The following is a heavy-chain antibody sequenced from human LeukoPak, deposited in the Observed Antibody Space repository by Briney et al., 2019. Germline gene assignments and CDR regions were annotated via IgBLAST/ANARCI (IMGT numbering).Heavy chain of an antibody. Sequence: SGPTLVNPTQTLTLTCTFSGFSLSTSGMCVSWIRQPLGKALEWLARIDWDDDKYYSTSLKTRLTISKDTSKNQVVLTMTNMDPVDTATYYCARIGVAENWFDPWGQGTMVTVSS. D-gene: IGHD2-15*01. CDR1: GFSLSTSGMC. CDR3: ARIGVAENWFDP. J-gene: IGHJ5*02. CDR2: IDWDDDK. V-gene: IGHV2-70*11.